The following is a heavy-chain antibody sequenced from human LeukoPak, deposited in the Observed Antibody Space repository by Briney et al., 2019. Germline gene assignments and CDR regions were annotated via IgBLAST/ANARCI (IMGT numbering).Heavy chain of an antibody. CDR2: IYYSGST. CDR1: GGSVSSGSHF. Sequence: SETLSLTCTVSGGSVSSGSHFWSWIRQPPGKGLEWIGYIYYSGSTNYNPSLKSRVTISVDTSKNQFSLNLSSVTAADTAVYYCARDLLSTAGYFDYWGQGTLVTVSS. CDR3: ARDLLSTAGYFDY. D-gene: IGHD6-19*01. V-gene: IGHV4-61*01. J-gene: IGHJ4*02.